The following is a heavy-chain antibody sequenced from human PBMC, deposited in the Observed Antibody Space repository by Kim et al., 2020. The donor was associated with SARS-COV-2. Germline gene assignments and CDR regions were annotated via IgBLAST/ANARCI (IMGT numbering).Heavy chain of an antibody. J-gene: IGHJ4*02. Sequence: GGSLRLSCAASGFTFSTYSMNWVRQAPGKGLEWVSSISSSSSYIYYADSVKGRFTISRDNAKNSLYLQMNSLRAEDTAVYYCARVIPSSSWLLDYWGQGTLVTVSS. CDR2: ISSSSSYI. CDR1: GFTFSTYS. V-gene: IGHV3-21*01. D-gene: IGHD6-13*01. CDR3: ARVIPSSSWLLDY.